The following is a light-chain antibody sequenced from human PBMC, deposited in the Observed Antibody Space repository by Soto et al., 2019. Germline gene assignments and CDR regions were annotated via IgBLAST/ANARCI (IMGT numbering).Light chain of an antibody. V-gene: IGLV2-14*01. CDR2: GVT. Sequence: QSALTQPASVSGSPGQSITISCTGTSSDVGGYNYVSWYQQHPGIAPKLLIYGVTNWPSGVSTRFSGSKSGNTASLTISGLQAEDEADYHCSSYTSASTLLYLFGTGTKVTVL. CDR3: SSYTSASTLLYL. CDR1: SSDVGGYNY. J-gene: IGLJ1*01.